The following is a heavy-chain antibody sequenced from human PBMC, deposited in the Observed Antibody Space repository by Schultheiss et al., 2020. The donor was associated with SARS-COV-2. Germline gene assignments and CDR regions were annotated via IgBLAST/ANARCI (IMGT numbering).Heavy chain of an antibody. J-gene: IGHJ6*03. D-gene: IGHD3-3*01. CDR1: GFTFSSYS. CDR2: ISSSSSYT. Sequence: GGSLRLSCAASGFTFSSYSMNWVRQAPGKGLERVSYISSSSSYTNYADSVKGRFTISRDNSKNTLYLQMNSLRAEDTAVYYCARDGYYDFWSGYGGYYMDVWGKGTTVTVSS. CDR3: ARDGYYDFWSGYGGYYMDV. V-gene: IGHV3-21*05.